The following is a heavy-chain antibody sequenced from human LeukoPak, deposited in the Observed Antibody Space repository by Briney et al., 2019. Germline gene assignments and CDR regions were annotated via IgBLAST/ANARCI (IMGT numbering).Heavy chain of an antibody. V-gene: IGHV4-34*01. CDR2: INHSGST. CDR3: ARLVLRYFDWLFNDAFDI. D-gene: IGHD3-9*01. Sequence: SETLSLTCAVYGGSFSGYYWSWIRQLPGKGLEWIGEINHSGSTNYNPSLKSRVTISVDTSKNQFSLKLSSVTAADTAVYYCARLVLRYFDWLFNDAFDIWGQGTMVTVSS. CDR1: GGSFSGYY. J-gene: IGHJ3*02.